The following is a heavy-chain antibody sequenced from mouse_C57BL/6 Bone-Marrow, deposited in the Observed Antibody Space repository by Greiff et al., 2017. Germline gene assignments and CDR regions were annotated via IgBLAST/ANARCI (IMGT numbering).Heavy chain of an antibody. Sequence: GKLMESGGGLVQPGGSLKLSCAASGFTFSDYGMAWVRQAPRKGPEWVAFISNLAYSIYYADTVTGRFTISRENAKNTLYLEMSSLRSEDTAMYYCARRRWYFDVWGTGTTVTVSS. CDR3: ARRRWYFDV. J-gene: IGHJ1*03. V-gene: IGHV5-15*04. CDR1: GFTFSDYG. CDR2: ISNLAYSI.